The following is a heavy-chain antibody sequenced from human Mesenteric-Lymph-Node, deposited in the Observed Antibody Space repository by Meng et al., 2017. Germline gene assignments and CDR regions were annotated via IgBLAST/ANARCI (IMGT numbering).Heavy chain of an antibody. CDR3: ARDRGVTTISSWFDP. D-gene: IGHD4-17*01. Sequence: SVKVSCKASGGTFSSYAISWVRQAPGQGLEWMGGIIPIFGTANYAQKFQGRVTITTDESTSTAYMELSSLRSENTAVYYCARDRGVTTISSWFDPWGQGTLVTVSS. CDR2: IIPIFGTA. V-gene: IGHV1-69*05. J-gene: IGHJ5*02. CDR1: GGTFSSYA.